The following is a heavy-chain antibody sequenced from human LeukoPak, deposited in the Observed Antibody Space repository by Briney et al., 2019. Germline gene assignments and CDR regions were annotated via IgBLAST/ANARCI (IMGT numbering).Heavy chain of an antibody. CDR3: ARELYQPKDYYYYMDV. D-gene: IGHD2-2*01. V-gene: IGHV6-1*01. CDR1: GDSVSSNSAA. CDR2: TYYRSKWYN. Sequence: SETLSLTCAISGDSVSSNSAAWNWIRQSPSRGLEWLGRTYYRSKWYNDYAVSVKSRITINPDTSKNQFSLQLNSVTPEDTAVYYCARELYQPKDYYYYMDVWGKGTTVTVSS. J-gene: IGHJ6*03.